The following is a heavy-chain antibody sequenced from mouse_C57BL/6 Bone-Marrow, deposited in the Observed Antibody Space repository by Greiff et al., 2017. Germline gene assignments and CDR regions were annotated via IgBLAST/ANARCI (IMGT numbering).Heavy chain of an antibody. Sequence: DVQLQESGPVLVKPGASVKMSCKASGYTFTDYYMNWVKQSHGKSLEWIGVINPYNGGTSYNQKFKGKATLTVDKSSSTAYMELNSLTSEDSAVYYCARNGSRLYYFDYWGQGTTLTVSS. CDR2: INPYNGGT. V-gene: IGHV1-19*01. CDR1: GYTFTDYY. CDR3: ARNGSRLYYFDY. J-gene: IGHJ2*01. D-gene: IGHD1-1*01.